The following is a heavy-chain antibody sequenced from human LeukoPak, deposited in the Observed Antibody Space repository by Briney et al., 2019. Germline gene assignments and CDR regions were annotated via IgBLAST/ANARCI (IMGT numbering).Heavy chain of an antibody. J-gene: IGHJ2*01. CDR3: TRRSSTSGSNL. D-gene: IGHD6-19*01. CDR1: GFTFSGSA. V-gene: IGHV3-73*01. CDR2: IRCKANSYAT. Sequence: PGGSLRLSYAASGFTFSGSAMHWVRQACGKGLEWVGRIRCKANSYATAYAASVKVRLTISRDDSKNTAYLQMNSLKTEDTAVYYCTRRSSTSGSNLWGRGTLVTVSS.